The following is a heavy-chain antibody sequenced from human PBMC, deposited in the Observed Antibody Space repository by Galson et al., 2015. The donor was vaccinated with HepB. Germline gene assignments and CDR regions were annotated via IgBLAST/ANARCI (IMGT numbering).Heavy chain of an antibody. D-gene: IGHD6-25*01. CDR1: GFSFISHS. CDR3: ARNPASYDYYNMDV. CDR2: ISPGGAK. Sequence: SLRLSCAASGFSFISHSMNWVRHSPGKGLEWLAYISPGGAKYFAYSARGRFTLSSDNAHKSMYLHMSSLRVEDTGIYYCARNPASYDYYNMDVWGQGTTVTVSS. V-gene: IGHV3-48*01. J-gene: IGHJ6*02.